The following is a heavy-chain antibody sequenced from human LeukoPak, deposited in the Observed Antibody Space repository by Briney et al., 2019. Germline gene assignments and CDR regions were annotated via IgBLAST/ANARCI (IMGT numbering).Heavy chain of an antibody. CDR2: INIGGTNT. Sequence: GGSLRLSCAASGFTFTRYWMHWVRQVPGKGLVWVSRINIGGTNTNYADSVKGRFTVSRDNAKNTLFLQLSSLRVEDTAVYYCARGSYEVGATFDYWGQGTLVTVSS. V-gene: IGHV3-74*01. D-gene: IGHD1-26*01. CDR3: ARGSYEVGATFDY. CDR1: GFTFTRYW. J-gene: IGHJ4*02.